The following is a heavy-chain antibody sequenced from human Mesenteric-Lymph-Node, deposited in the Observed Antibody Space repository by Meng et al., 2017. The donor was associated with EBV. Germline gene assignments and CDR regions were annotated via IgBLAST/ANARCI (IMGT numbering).Heavy chain of an antibody. Sequence: VQQCRAGTEVGRPGASWKVSCRFSVYTFTDYGITWVRQAPGQGLECMGWIRGYNGDTKYARNFQGRVTMTTDTSTSTAYMELRSLRSDDTAVYYCARAYNSGYLMGWLDPWGQGTLVTVSS. J-gene: IGHJ5*02. CDR1: VYTFTDYG. V-gene: IGHV1-18*01. CDR3: ARAYNSGYLMGWLDP. CDR2: IRGYNGDT. D-gene: IGHD3-22*01.